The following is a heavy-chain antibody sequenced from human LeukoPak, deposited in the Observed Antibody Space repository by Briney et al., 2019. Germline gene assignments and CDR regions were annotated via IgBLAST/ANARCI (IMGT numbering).Heavy chain of an antibody. Sequence: GGSLRLSCAASGFTFSSYWMHWVRQAPGKGLVWVARINDDGSSTTYADSVKGRFTISRDNAKNTLHLQMNSLRAEDTAVYYCARVDWNIDSWGQGTLVTVSS. CDR1: GFTFSSYW. D-gene: IGHD1/OR15-1a*01. CDR2: INDDGSST. V-gene: IGHV3-74*01. CDR3: ARVDWNIDS. J-gene: IGHJ4*02.